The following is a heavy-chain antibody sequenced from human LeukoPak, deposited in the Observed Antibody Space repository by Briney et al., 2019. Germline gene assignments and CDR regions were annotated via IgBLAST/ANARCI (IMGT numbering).Heavy chain of an antibody. CDR2: ISGSGGST. D-gene: IGHD3-22*01. Sequence: PGGSLRLSCAASGFTFSSYAMSWVRQAPGKGLEWVSAISGSGGSTYYADSVKGRFTISRDNSKNTLYLQMNSLRAEDTAVYYCAKESPLYDSSGYYHYYMDVWGKGTTVTVSS. CDR3: AKESPLYDSSGYYHYYMDV. CDR1: GFTFSSYA. J-gene: IGHJ6*03. V-gene: IGHV3-23*01.